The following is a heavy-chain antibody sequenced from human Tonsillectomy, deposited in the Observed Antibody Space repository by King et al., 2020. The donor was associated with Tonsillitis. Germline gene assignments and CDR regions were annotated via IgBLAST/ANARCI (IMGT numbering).Heavy chain of an antibody. CDR1: GFTFSSYW. CDR2: INSDGSTT. V-gene: IGHV3-74*01. Sequence: VQLVESGGGLVQPGGSLRLSCAASGFTFSSYWMHWVRQDPGKGLVWVSRINSDGSTTSYADSVKGRFTISRDNAKNTLYVQMNSLRAEDTAVYYCTRSRYSASPADCWGQGTLVTVSS. D-gene: IGHD1-26*01. CDR3: TRSRYSASPADC. J-gene: IGHJ4*02.